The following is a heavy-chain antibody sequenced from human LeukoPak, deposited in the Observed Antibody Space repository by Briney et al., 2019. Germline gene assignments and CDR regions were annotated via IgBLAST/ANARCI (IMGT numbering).Heavy chain of an antibody. V-gene: IGHV4-59*01. CDR2: IYYSGNT. Sequence: SETLSLTCTVSGGSISGYYWSWIRQPPGKGLEWIGYIYYSGNTDSNPSLKSRVTISVDTSKNQFSLNLRSVTAADTAVYYCARAGSGYYVLDHWGQGTLVTVSS. D-gene: IGHD5-12*01. J-gene: IGHJ4*02. CDR1: GGSISGYY. CDR3: ARAGSGYYVLDH.